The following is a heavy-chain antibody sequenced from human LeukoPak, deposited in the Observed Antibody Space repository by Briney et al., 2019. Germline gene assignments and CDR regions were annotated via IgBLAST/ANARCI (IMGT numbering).Heavy chain of an antibody. J-gene: IGHJ4*02. CDR1: GFTFSSYS. CDR2: ISSSSSYI. CDR3: ARSRDLGSSGYYYYT. Sequence: GGSLRLSCAASGFTFSSYSMNWVRQAPGKGLEWVSSISSSSSYIYYADSVKGRFTISRDNAKNSLYLQMNSLRAEDTAVYYCARSRDLGSSGYYYYTWGQGTLVTVSS. V-gene: IGHV3-21*01. D-gene: IGHD3-22*01.